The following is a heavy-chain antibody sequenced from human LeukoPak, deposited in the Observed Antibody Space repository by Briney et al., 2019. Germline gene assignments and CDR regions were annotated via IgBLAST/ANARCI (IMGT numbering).Heavy chain of an antibody. Sequence: GGSLRLSCAASGFTFNDYYMRWVRQAPGKGLEWVSVISGSVGSTYYADSVKGRFTISRDNSKNTLYLQMNSLRAEDTAVYFCAKDILTGYYAPFDYWGQGTLVTVSS. J-gene: IGHJ4*02. D-gene: IGHD3-9*01. V-gene: IGHV3-23*01. CDR3: AKDILTGYYAPFDY. CDR1: GFTFNDYY. CDR2: ISGSVGST.